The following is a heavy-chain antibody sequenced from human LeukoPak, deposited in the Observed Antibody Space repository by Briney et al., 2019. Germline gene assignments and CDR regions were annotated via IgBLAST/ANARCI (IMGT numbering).Heavy chain of an antibody. CDR2: IYPGDSDT. V-gene: IGHV5-51*01. CDR3: ARSTLMATISAPSDY. CDR1: GYSFTSYR. J-gene: IGHJ4*02. D-gene: IGHD5-24*01. Sequence: GESLKISCKGSGYSFTSYRIGWVRQMPGKGLEWMGIIYPGDSDTRYSPSFQGQVTISADKSISTAYLQWSSLKASDTAMYYCARSTLMATISAPSDYWGQGTLVTVSS.